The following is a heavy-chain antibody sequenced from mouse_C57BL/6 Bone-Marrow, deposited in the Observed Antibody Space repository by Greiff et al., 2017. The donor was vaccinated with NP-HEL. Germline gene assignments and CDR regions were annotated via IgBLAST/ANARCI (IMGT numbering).Heavy chain of an antibody. CDR2: IWSGGST. D-gene: IGHD1-1*01. CDR3: ASNLYYYGSSYAMDY. V-gene: IGHV2-2*01. CDR1: GFSLTSYG. Sequence: VMLVESGPGLVQPSQSLSITCTVSGFSLTSYGVHWVRQSPGKGLEWLGVIWSGGSTDYNAAFISRLSISKDNSKSQVFFKMNSLQADDTAIYYCASNLYYYGSSYAMDYWGQGTSVTVSS. J-gene: IGHJ4*01.